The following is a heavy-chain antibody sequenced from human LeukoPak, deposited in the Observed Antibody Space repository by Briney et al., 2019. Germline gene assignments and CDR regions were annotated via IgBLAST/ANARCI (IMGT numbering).Heavy chain of an antibody. V-gene: IGHV1-18*01. CDR3: ARDTSP. J-gene: IGHJ5*02. CDR2: ISAYNGNT. CDR1: GYTFTSYG. Sequence: ASVKVSCKASGYTFTSYGISWVRQAPGQGLEWMGWISAYNGNTNYAQKLQGRGTMTTDTPTSTASMELRGLRSDDTAVYYCARDTSPWGQGTLVTVSS. D-gene: IGHD3-16*01.